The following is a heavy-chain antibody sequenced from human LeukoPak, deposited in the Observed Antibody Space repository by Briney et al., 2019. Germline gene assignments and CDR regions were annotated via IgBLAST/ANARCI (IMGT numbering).Heavy chain of an antibody. CDR2: INHSGST. D-gene: IGHD3-22*01. Sequence: SETLSLTCAVYGGSFSDYYWSWIRQPPGKGLEWIGEINHSGSTNYNPSLKSRVTISVDTSKNQFSLKLSSVTAADTAVYYCARASPDSSGYPYWGQGTLVTVSS. CDR1: GGSFSDYY. CDR3: ARASPDSSGYPY. J-gene: IGHJ4*02. V-gene: IGHV4-34*01.